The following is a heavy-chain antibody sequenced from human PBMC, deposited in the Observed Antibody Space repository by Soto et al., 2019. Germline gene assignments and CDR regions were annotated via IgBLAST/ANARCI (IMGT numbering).Heavy chain of an antibody. V-gene: IGHV4-34*01. CDR1: GGSFSGYY. CDR2: INHSGST. Sequence: SETLSLTCAVYGGSFSGYYWSWIRQPPGKGLEWIGEINHSGSTNYNPSLKSRVTISVDTSKNQFSLKLSSVTAADTAVYYCAREAGIAALGIDYWGQGTLVTVSS. D-gene: IGHD6-6*01. J-gene: IGHJ4*02. CDR3: AREAGIAALGIDY.